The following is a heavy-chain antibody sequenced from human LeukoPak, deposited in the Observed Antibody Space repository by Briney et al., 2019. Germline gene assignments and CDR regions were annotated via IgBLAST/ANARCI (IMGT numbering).Heavy chain of an antibody. V-gene: IGHV3-7*01. J-gene: IGHJ3*02. CDR2: INDDGKTT. D-gene: IGHD5-24*01. Sequence: PGGSLRLSCAASGFIFKKTWMTWVRQAPGKGLEWVANINDDGKTTNHVDSVRGRFTISRDNTRNLLYLQMNSLRADDTAVYYCMRDDGYNRFYIWDQGTMVSVSS. CDR3: MRDDGYNRFYI. CDR1: GFIFKKTW.